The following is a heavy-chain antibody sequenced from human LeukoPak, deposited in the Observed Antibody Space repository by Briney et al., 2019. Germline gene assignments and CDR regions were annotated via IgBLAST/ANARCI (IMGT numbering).Heavy chain of an antibody. D-gene: IGHD4-17*01. Sequence: ASVKVSCKACGGTFSSYAISWVRQAPGQGLEWMGGIIPIFGTANYAQKFQGRVTITADESTSTAYMELSSLRSEDTAVYYCARGKPFRLTTVTTFWFDPWGQGTLVTVSS. CDR1: GGTFSSYA. J-gene: IGHJ5*02. V-gene: IGHV1-69*13. CDR2: IIPIFGTA. CDR3: ARGKPFRLTTVTTFWFDP.